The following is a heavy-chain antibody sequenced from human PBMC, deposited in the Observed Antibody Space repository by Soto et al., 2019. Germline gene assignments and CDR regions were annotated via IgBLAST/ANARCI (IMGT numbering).Heavy chain of an antibody. CDR1: GFTFTDYA. J-gene: IGHJ4*02. D-gene: IGHD4-17*01. V-gene: IGHV3-23*01. Sequence: EVQLLESGGGLTQPGGSLRLSCTASGFTFTDYAMHWVRQVPGKGLEWVLGITGSGLTTYYSHFAKGRFTISRDNSKNTLFLQMNSLRDEDSAIYYCAKSSTVTRNWGQGAQVTVAA. CDR2: ITGSGLTT. CDR3: AKSSTVTRN.